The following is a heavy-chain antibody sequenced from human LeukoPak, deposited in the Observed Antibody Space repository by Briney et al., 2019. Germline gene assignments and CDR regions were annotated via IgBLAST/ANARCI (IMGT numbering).Heavy chain of an antibody. CDR1: GGSIGSYY. J-gene: IGHJ4*02. V-gene: IGHV4-59*01. Sequence: SETLSLTCTVSGGSIGSYYWSWIRQPPGKGLEWIGYVYYSGSTNYNPSLKSRVTISVDTSKNQFSLKLSSVTAADTAVYYCAKYIRDSGTYNFDYWGQGTLVTVSS. D-gene: IGHD1-1*01. CDR3: AKYIRDSGTYNFDY. CDR2: VYYSGST.